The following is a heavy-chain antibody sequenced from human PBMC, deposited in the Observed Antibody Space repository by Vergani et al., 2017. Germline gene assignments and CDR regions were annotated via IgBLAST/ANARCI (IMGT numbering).Heavy chain of an antibody. V-gene: IGHV5-51*01. Sequence: EVMLVQSGAEVKKPGESLKISCKYSKSSFISNEIAWVRQMSGKGLQWMGNINPIDSKIAYSPSFQGQAIMSLDKSITTAYLQWRSLKASDTAIYYCTRHVPCGDGACLHFDHWCQGTQVTVSS. D-gene: IGHD2-21*01. CDR1: KSSFISNE. J-gene: IGHJ4*02. CDR3: TRHVPCGDGACLHFDH. CDR2: INPIDSKI.